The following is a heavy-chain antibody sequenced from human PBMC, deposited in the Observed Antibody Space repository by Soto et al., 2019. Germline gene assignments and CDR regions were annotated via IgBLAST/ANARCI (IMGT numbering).Heavy chain of an antibody. D-gene: IGHD1-26*01. CDR3: ARDSVGAATYYYGMDV. J-gene: IGHJ6*02. CDR1: GFTFSSYW. CDR2: IKQDGSEK. Sequence: GGSLRLSCAASGFTFSSYWMSRVRQAPGKGLEWVANIKQDGSEKYYVDSVKGRFTISRDNAKNSLYLQMNSLRAEDTAVYYCARDSVGAATYYYGMDVWGQGTTVTVSS. V-gene: IGHV3-7*05.